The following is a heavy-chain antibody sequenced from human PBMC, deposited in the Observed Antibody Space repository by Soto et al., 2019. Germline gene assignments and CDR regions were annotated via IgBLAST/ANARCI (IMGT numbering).Heavy chain of an antibody. D-gene: IGHD6-13*01. CDR3: ARGPGSSSLQIDY. V-gene: IGHV4-59*01. Sequence: SETLSLTCTVSGGSISSYYWSWIRQPPGKGLEWIGYIYYSGSTNYNPSLKSRVTISVDTSKNQFSLKLSSVTAADTAVYYCARGPGSSSLQIDYWGQGTLVTVSS. J-gene: IGHJ4*02. CDR1: GGSISSYY. CDR2: IYYSGST.